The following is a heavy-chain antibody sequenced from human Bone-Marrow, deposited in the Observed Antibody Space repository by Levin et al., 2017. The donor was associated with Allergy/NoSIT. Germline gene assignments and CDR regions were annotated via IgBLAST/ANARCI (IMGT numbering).Heavy chain of an antibody. CDR2: IGTAGDT. CDR3: ARVSKYSSFQGGDYYYYYYGMDV. V-gene: IGHV3-13*01. CDR1: GFTFSSYD. J-gene: IGHJ6*02. Sequence: PGGSLRLSCAASGFTFSSYDMHWVRQATGKGLEWVSAIGTAGDTYYPGSVKGRFTISRENAKNSLYLQMNSLRAGDTAVYYCARVSKYSSFQGGDYYYYYYGMDVWGQGTTVTVSS. D-gene: IGHD6-6*01.